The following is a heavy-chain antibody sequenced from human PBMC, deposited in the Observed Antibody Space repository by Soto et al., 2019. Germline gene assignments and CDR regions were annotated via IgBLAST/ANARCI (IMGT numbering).Heavy chain of an antibody. CDR1: GDSISRGGYS. D-gene: IGHD6-19*01. CDR2: IYDSGST. CDR3: ARGSSSYYDYGMDV. J-gene: IGHJ6*02. V-gene: IGHV4-30-2*01. Sequence: SETLSLTCTVSGDSISRGGYSWTWIRQPPGKAPEWIGNIYDSGSTSYNPSLKSRVTISVDRSTNQFSLKLTSVTAADTAVYFCARGSSSYYDYGMDVWGQGTTVTVSS.